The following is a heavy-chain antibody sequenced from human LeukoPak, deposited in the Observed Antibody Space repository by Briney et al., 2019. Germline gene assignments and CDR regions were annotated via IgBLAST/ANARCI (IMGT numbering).Heavy chain of an antibody. CDR2: INHSRST. Sequence: SETLSLTCAVYGGSFSGYYWSWIRQPPGKGLEWIGEINHSRSTNYNPSLKSRVTISVDTSKNQFSLKLSSVTAADTAVYYCARVGVLDYSLSLYYYGMDVWGQGTTVTVSS. J-gene: IGHJ6*02. D-gene: IGHD1-26*01. CDR1: GGSFSGYY. CDR3: ARVGVLDYSLSLYYYGMDV. V-gene: IGHV4-34*01.